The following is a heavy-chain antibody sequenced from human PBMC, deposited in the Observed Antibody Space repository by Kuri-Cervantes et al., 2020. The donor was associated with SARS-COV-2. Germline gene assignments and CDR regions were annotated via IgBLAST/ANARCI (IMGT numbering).Heavy chain of an antibody. V-gene: IGHV4-59*01. Sequence: GSLRLSCTVSDGSISNYYWSWIRQPPGKGLEWIGYIYHSGSTNYNPSLNSRVTISIDTSKNQFALSLSTVTAADTAVYYCARGGTYYYDRSGLDWFDPWGQGTLVTVSS. CDR2: IYHSGST. CDR3: ARGGTYYYDRSGLDWFDP. D-gene: IGHD3-22*01. J-gene: IGHJ5*02. CDR1: DGSISNYY.